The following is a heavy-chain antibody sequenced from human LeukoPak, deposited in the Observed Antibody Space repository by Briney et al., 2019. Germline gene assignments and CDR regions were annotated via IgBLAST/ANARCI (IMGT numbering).Heavy chain of an antibody. J-gene: IGHJ4*02. CDR3: ATYGPAQLDRLGY. CDR1: GGSISSRSYY. V-gene: IGHV4-39*01. CDR2: IYYTGST. Sequence: SETLSLTCTVSGGSISSRSYYWGWIRQPPGKGLEWIGSIYYTGSTYYNPSLKSRATISVDTSKNQFSLKLRSLTPTDTAVFYCATYGPAQLDRLGYWGQGTLVTVSS. D-gene: IGHD1-1*01.